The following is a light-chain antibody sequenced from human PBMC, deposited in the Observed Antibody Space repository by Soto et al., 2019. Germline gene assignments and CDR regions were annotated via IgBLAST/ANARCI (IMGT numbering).Light chain of an antibody. CDR1: QGIRNF. CDR2: AAS. V-gene: IGKV1-27*01. CDR3: QKYSSVPV. J-gene: IGKJ3*01. Sequence: DIPMTQSPTSLSASVGDRVTITCRASQGIRNFVAWYQQKPGKAPKLLIYAASTLQSGVPSGFSGSGSGTDFTLTINSLQPEDVATYSCQKYSSVPVFGPGTKVEIK.